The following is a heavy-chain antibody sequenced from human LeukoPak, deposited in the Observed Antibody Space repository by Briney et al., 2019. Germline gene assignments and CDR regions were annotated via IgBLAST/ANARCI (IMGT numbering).Heavy chain of an antibody. D-gene: IGHD2-2*01. CDR1: GYTFTGYC. J-gene: IGHJ4*02. CDR2: INPNSGGT. V-gene: IGHV1-2*02. Sequence: ASVKVSCKASGYTFTGYCMHWVRQAPGQRLEWMGWINPNSGGTNYAQKLQGRVTMTRDTSISTAYMELSRLRSDDTAVYYCARAWRAFRYCSSTSCPLCYWGQGTLVTVSS. CDR3: ARAWRAFRYCSSTSCPLCY.